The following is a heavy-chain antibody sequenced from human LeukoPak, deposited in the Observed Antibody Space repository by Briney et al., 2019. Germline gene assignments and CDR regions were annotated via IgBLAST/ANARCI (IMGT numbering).Heavy chain of an antibody. D-gene: IGHD4-23*01. V-gene: IGHV1-46*01. CDR3: ARADYGGTSVYYYYGMDV. J-gene: IGHJ6*02. CDR1: GYTFTNYY. CDR2: INPSGGST. Sequence: GASVKVSCKASGYTFTNYYIHWVRQAPGQGLEWTGIINPSGGSTSYAQRFQGRVTMTRDTSTSTVYMELSSPRSEDTAVYYCARADYGGTSVYYYYGMDVWGQGTTVTVSS.